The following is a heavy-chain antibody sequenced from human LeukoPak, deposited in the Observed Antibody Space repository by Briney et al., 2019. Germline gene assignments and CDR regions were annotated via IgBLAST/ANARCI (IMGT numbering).Heavy chain of an antibody. CDR1: GGSIIGSRYY. CDR2: IYYSGST. V-gene: IGHV4-39*07. D-gene: IGHD6-13*01. Sequence: SETLSLTCTVSGGSIIGSRYYWGWIRQPPGEGLEWIGSIYYSGSTYYNPSLKSRVTISVDTSKNQFSLRLSSVTAADTAVYYCARGPGDSTSWGQGTLVTVSS. CDR3: ARGPGDSTS. J-gene: IGHJ4*02.